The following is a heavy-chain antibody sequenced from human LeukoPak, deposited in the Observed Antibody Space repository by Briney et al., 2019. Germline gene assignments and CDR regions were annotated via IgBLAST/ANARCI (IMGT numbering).Heavy chain of an antibody. CDR2: IYDSGRI. J-gene: IGHJ4*01. V-gene: IGHV4-39*01. CDR3: GRQVPGSYGDYYYY. Sequence: SSETLSLTCTVAGGSISSSSYYWGWLLLPPGKGLEWIGSIYDSGRIYSNPSLRSQVTISLATSKTPSSLKLSPVTAADTGVYYCGRQVPGSYGDYYYYRGHLTLVTASS. CDR1: GGSISSSSYY. D-gene: IGHD2-21*02.